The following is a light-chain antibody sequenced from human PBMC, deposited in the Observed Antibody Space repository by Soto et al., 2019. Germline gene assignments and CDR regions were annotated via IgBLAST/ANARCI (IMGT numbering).Light chain of an antibody. CDR3: QQYGSSPWT. J-gene: IGKJ1*01. CDR2: VAS. Sequence: EIVLTQSPGTLSLSPGERATLSYRASQSVSSSYLAWYQQKPGQAPRLLLYVASSRATGIPDRFSGSGSGPDFTLTISRLEPEDFAVYYCQQYGSSPWTFGQGTKVAIK. V-gene: IGKV3-20*01. CDR1: QSVSSSY.